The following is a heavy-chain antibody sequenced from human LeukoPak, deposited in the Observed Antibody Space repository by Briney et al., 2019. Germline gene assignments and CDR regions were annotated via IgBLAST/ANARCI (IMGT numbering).Heavy chain of an antibody. CDR3: ARVAMERQGAFDI. J-gene: IGHJ3*02. D-gene: IGHD5-18*01. CDR1: GFTFSSYS. CDR2: ISSSSSYI. V-gene: IGHV3-21*01. Sequence: GGSLRLSCAASGFTFSSYSMNWVRHAPGKGLELVSSISSSSSYIYYADSVKGRFTISRDNAKNSLYLQMNSLRAEDTAVYYCARVAMERQGAFDIWGQGTMVTVSS.